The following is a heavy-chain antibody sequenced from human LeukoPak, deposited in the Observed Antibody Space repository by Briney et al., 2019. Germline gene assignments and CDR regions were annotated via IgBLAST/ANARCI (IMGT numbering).Heavy chain of an antibody. V-gene: IGHV4-59*08. CDR2: IYYSGST. J-gene: IGHJ6*02. CDR1: GGSISSYY. CDR3: ARRGAARANYYYGMDV. D-gene: IGHD6-6*01. Sequence: SETLSLTRTVSGGSISSYYWSWIRQPPGKGLEWIGYIYYSGSTNYNPSLKRRVTISVDTSKNQSSLKLSYVTAADTAVYYCARRGAARANYYYGMDVWGQGTTVTVSS.